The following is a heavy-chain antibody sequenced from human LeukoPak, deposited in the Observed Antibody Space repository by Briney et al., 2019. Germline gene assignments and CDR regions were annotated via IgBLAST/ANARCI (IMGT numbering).Heavy chain of an antibody. CDR1: GFTFSTYW. J-gene: IGHJ3*02. V-gene: IGHV3-7*01. Sequence: GGSLRLSCAASGFTFSTYWMNWFRQTPGKGLEWVAKIKADGGEKDHVASVKGRFTTSRDNAKNSLYLQMNSLRVEDTAVYYCARVWHSSSSDAFDIWGQGTMVTVSS. CDR3: ARVWHSSSSDAFDI. D-gene: IGHD6-6*01. CDR2: IKADGGEK.